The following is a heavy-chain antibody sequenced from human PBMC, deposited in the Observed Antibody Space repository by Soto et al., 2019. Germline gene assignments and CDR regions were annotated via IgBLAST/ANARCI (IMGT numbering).Heavy chain of an antibody. Sequence: PGGALRLSSAASGFKVSDAWMSWVRQAPGKGAAWVGRNKRYGSRGPIDYVTPVKGRFTISRDDSQNSLFLQKNRLKTEDSAVYSCCWSPHLNYYLDFLGHGALVNVSP. D-gene: IGHD3-3*01. J-gene: IGHJ4*01. CDR2: NKRYGSRGPI. CDR3: CWSPHLNYYLDF. V-gene: IGHV3-15*01. CDR1: GFKVSDAW.